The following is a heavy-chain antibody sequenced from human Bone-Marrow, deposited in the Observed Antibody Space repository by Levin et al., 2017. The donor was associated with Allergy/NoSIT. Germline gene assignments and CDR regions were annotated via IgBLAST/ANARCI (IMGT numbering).Heavy chain of an antibody. CDR1: GFTFSSFA. J-gene: IGHJ4*02. CDR2: TSYDGSYK. Sequence: PGGSLRLSCAASGFTFSSFAMYWVRQAPGKGLEWVAITSYDGSYKLYGNSVKGRFTISRDNSNNTLYLQMDGLRVEDTAVYYCARERDLHFDYWGQGTLVTVSA. V-gene: IGHV3-30*03. CDR3: ARERDLHFDY.